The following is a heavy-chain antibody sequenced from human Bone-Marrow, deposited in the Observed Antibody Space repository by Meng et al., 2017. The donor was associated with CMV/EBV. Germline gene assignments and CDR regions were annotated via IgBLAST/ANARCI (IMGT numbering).Heavy chain of an antibody. J-gene: IGHJ4*02. CDR1: GFTFSSYG. CDR2: IRYDGSNK. D-gene: IGHD6-19*01. V-gene: IGHV3-30*02. Sequence: GGSLRLSCAASGFTFSSYGMHWVRQAPGKGLEWVAFIRYDGSNKYYADSVKGRFTISRENSKNTMYLQMNSLRAEDTAVYYCAKVKGWTEPYYFDYWGQGTLVTVSS. CDR3: AKVKGWTEPYYFDY.